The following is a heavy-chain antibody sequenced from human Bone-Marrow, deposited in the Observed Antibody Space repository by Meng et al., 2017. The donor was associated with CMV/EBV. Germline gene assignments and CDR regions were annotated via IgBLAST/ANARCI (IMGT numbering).Heavy chain of an antibody. V-gene: IGHV4-59*01. CDR2: IYYSGST. CDR3: ARSGSYWDAFDI. J-gene: IGHJ3*02. Sequence: SETLSLTCTVSGGSISSYYWSWIRQPPGKGLEWIGYIYYSGSTNYNPSLKSRVTISVDTSKNQFSLKLSSVTAADTAVYYCARSGSYWDAFDIWGQGTMVTASS. CDR1: GGSISSYY. D-gene: IGHD1-26*01.